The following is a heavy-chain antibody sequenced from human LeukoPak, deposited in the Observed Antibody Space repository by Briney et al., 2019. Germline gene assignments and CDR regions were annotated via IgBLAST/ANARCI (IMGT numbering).Heavy chain of an antibody. Sequence: GSLLLSCAVSGITLSNYGMSWVRPVPGKGLEWVSGISGSGGNTYDADSVKGRFTISRDNYKNTLYLQMNSLRAEDTAVYFCAKRGVVIRVFLVGFHKEASYFDSWGQGALVTVSS. V-gene: IGHV3-23*01. CDR2: ISGSGGNT. CDR3: AKRGVVIRVFLVGFHKEASYFDS. D-gene: IGHD3-10*01. J-gene: IGHJ4*02. CDR1: GITLSNYG.